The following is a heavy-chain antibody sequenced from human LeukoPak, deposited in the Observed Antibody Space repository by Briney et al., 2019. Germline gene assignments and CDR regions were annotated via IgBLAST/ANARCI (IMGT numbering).Heavy chain of an antibody. CDR3: AISGSYYGWFVP. J-gene: IGHJ5*02. CDR2: FDPEDGET. Sequence: ASVKVSCKVSGYSLTELSMHWVRQAPGKGLEWMGGFDPEDGETIYAQKFQGRVTMTEDTSADTAYMELSRLRSEDTAVYYCAISGSYYGWFVPWGQGTLVTVSS. V-gene: IGHV1-24*01. D-gene: IGHD1-26*01. CDR1: GYSLTELS.